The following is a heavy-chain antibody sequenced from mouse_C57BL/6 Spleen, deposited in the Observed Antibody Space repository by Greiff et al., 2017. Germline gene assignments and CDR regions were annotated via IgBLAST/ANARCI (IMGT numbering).Heavy chain of an antibody. CDR3: ARHGNYLWYFDV. CDR1: GYAFSSSW. V-gene: IGHV1-82*01. D-gene: IGHD2-1*01. CDR2: IYPGDGDT. Sequence: QVQLQQSGPELVKPGASVKISCKASGYAFSSSWMNWVKQRPGKGLEWIGRIYPGDGDTNYNGKFKGKATLTADKSSSTAYMQLSSLTSEDSAVYFCARHGNYLWYFDVWGTGTTVTVSS. J-gene: IGHJ1*03.